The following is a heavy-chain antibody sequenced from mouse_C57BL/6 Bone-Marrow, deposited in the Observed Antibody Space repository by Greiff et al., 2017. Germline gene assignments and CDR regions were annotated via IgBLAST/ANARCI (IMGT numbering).Heavy chain of an antibody. CDR2: IWTGGGT. Sequence: VKLVESGPGLVAPSQSLSITCTVSGFSLTSYAISWVRQPPGKGLEWLGGIWTGGGTNYNSALKSRLSISKDNSKSQVFLKMNSRQTDDTARYYGASYYGTTGAWLAYWGQGTLVTVSA. CDR3: ASYYGTTGAWLAY. D-gene: IGHD2-1*01. J-gene: IGHJ3*01. V-gene: IGHV2-9-1*01. CDR1: GFSLTSYA.